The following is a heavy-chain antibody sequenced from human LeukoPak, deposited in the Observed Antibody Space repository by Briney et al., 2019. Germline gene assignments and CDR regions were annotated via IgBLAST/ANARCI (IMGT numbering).Heavy chain of an antibody. Sequence: GASVKVSCKASGYTFTSYYMHWVRQAPGQGLEWMGIIDPSGGSTSYAQKFQGRVTMTRDTSTSTVYMELSSLRSEDTAVYYCARAWGVVPAATSLDYWGQGTLVTVSS. V-gene: IGHV1-46*01. J-gene: IGHJ4*02. CDR1: GYTFTSYY. CDR2: IDPSGGST. CDR3: ARAWGVVPAATSLDY. D-gene: IGHD2-2*01.